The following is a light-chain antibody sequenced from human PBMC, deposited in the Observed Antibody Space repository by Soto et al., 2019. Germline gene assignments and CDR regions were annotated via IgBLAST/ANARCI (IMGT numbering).Light chain of an antibody. V-gene: IGLV1-44*01. CDR1: SSNIGTIT. Sequence: QAVVTQPPSASGTPGQRVTISCSGSSSNIGTITVAWYQQLPGTAPKLLIYSNDQRPSGVPDRFSGSKSGTSASLAISGLQSEDETDYYCVSWDSSLKGLLFGGGTKLTVL. CDR2: SND. J-gene: IGLJ2*01. CDR3: VSWDSSLKGLL.